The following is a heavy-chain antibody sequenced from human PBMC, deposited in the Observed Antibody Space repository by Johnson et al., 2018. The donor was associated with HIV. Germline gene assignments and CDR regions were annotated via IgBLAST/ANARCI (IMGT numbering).Heavy chain of an antibody. CDR3: ARDRHCGGDCYTDDAFDI. J-gene: IGHJ3*02. D-gene: IGHD2-21*02. CDR2: ISSSGSTI. V-gene: IGHV3-11*04. CDR1: GFTFSDYY. Sequence: QVQLVESGGGLVKPGGSLRLSCAASGFTFSDYYMSWIRQAPGKGLEWVSYISSSGSTIYYADSVKGRFTISRDNAKNSLYLQMNSLRAEDTAVDYCARDRHCGGDCYTDDAFDIWGQGTMVTVSS.